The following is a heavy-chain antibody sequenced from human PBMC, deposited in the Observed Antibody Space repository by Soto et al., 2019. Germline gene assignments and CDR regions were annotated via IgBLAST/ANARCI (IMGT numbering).Heavy chain of an antibody. J-gene: IGHJ4*02. V-gene: IGHV1-2*04. CDR3: ARELVDTAMVSDYY. D-gene: IGHD5-18*01. CDR2: INPNSGGT. CDR1: GYTFTGYY. Sequence: GASVKVSCKASGYTFTGYYMHWVRQAPGQGLEWMGWINPNSGGTNYAQKFQGWVTMTRDTSISTAYMELSRLRSDDTAVYYCARELVDTAMVSDYYWGQGTLVTVS.